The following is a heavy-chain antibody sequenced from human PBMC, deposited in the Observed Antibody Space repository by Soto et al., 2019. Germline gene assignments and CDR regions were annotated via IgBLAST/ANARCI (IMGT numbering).Heavy chain of an antibody. D-gene: IGHD2-2*02. CDR1: GFTFSSYG. J-gene: IGHJ6*02. CDR2: ISYDGSNK. CDR3: AKGFCSSTSCYTRIRDRFYGMDV. Sequence: PGGSLRLSCAASGFTFSSYGMHWVRRAPGKGLEWVAVISYDGSNKYYADSVKGRFTISRDNSKNTLYLQMNSLRAEDTAVYYCAKGFCSSTSCYTRIRDRFYGMDVWGQGNTVTVSS. V-gene: IGHV3-30*18.